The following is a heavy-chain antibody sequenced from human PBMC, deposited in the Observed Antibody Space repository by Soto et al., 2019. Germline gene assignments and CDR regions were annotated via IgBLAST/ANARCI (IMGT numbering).Heavy chain of an antibody. Sequence: LRLSCAVSGFTFSNYGMHWVRQAPGKGLEWVALISYDVNNKYYADSVKGRFTISRDNSKNTLFLQMNGLRAEDTAVYYCSKGGSKAGVDVWGQGTTVTVSS. CDR2: ISYDVNNK. CDR1: GFTFSNYG. D-gene: IGHD1-26*01. CDR3: SKGGSKAGVDV. V-gene: IGHV3-30*18. J-gene: IGHJ6*02.